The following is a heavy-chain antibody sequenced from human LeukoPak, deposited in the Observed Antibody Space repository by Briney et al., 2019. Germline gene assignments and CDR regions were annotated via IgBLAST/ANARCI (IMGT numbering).Heavy chain of an antibody. V-gene: IGHV3-30*04. J-gene: IGHJ4*02. CDR3: ARDLLGPRYCSSTSCYQGGFDY. Sequence: GRSLRLSCAASGFTFSSYAMHWVRQAPGKGLEWVAVISYDGSNKFYADSVKGRFTISRDNSKNTLYLQMNSLRAEDTAVYYCARDLLGPRYCSSTSCYQGGFDYWGQGTLVTVSS. D-gene: IGHD2-2*01. CDR2: ISYDGSNK. CDR1: GFTFSSYA.